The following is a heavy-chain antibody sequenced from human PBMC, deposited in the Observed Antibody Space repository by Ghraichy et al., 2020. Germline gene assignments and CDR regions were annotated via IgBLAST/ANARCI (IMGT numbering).Heavy chain of an antibody. CDR3: ARPVEMATIRTDAFDI. J-gene: IGHJ3*02. CDR1: GFTFSSYA. D-gene: IGHD5-24*01. V-gene: IGHV3-30-3*01. Sequence: GGSLRLSCAASGFTFSSYAMHWVRQAPGKGLEWVAVISYDGSNKYYADSVKGRFTISRDNSKNTLYLQMNSLRAEDTAVYYCARPVEMATIRTDAFDIWGQGTMVTVSS. CDR2: ISYDGSNK.